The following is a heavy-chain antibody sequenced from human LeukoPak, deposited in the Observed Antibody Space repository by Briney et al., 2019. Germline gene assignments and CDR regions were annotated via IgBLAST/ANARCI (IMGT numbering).Heavy chain of an antibody. CDR2: IYYSGST. V-gene: IGHV4-39*01. D-gene: IGHD3-10*01. J-gene: IGHJ4*02. Sequence: SETLSLTCTVSGGSISSSSYYWGWIRQPPGKGLEWIGSIYYSGSTYYNPSLKSRVTISVDTSKNQFSLKLSSVTAADTAVYYCARHRDDYGSGYNFGYWGQGTLVTVSS. CDR1: GGSISSSSYY. CDR3: ARHRDDYGSGYNFGY.